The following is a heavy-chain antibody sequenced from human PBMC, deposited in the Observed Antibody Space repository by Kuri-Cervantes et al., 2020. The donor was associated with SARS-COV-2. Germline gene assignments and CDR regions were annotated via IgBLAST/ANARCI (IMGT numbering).Heavy chain of an antibody. J-gene: IGHJ3*02. V-gene: IGHV3-23*01. CDR2: ISGSGGST. D-gene: IGHD1-1*01. CDR1: GCTFGSYA. Sequence: GGSLRLSCAASGCTFGSYAMSWVRQAPGKGLEWVSAISGSGGSTYYADSVKGRFTISRDNSKNTLYLQMNSLRAEDTAVYYCAKDQYDTDAFDIWGQGTMVTVSS. CDR3: AKDQYDTDAFDI.